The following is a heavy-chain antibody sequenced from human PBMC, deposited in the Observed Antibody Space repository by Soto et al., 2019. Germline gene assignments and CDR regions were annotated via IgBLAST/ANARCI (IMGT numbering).Heavy chain of an antibody. J-gene: IGHJ4*02. CDR3: VRVVAIPGYPDH. D-gene: IGHD5-12*01. Sequence: QVQVVQSGAEVRQPASSVKVSCKTSGGTFSSYAISWVREAPGQGLEWMGGIVPIVGTTTYAQKFQGRVTITADEATSTAYMQLSRLRSDDTAVYYCVRVVAIPGYPDHWGQGTLVTVSS. CDR1: GGTFSSYA. V-gene: IGHV1-69*12. CDR2: IVPIVGTT.